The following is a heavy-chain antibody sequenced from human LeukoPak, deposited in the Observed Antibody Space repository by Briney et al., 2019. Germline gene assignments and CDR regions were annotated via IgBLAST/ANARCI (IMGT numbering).Heavy chain of an antibody. Sequence: GGSLRLSCAASGFTFTSYGMHWVRQAPGKGLEWVAIVSYDGSNKYYADSVKGRFTISRDNIQNTLYLQMKSLRAEDTAVYYCAKDIVGATNYYYYGMDVWGQGTTVTVSS. D-gene: IGHD1-26*01. CDR1: GFTFTSYG. CDR2: VSYDGSNK. J-gene: IGHJ6*02. V-gene: IGHV3-30*18. CDR3: AKDIVGATNYYYYGMDV.